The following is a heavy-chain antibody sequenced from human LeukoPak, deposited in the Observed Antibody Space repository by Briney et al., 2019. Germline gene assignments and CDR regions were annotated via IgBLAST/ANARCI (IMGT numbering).Heavy chain of an antibody. CDR2: IYTSGST. CDR3: ARATYYYDSSGRTDAFDI. D-gene: IGHD3-22*01. J-gene: IGHJ3*02. CDR1: GGSISSGSYY. V-gene: IGHV4-61*02. Sequence: PSETLSLTCTVSGGSISSGSYYWSWIRQPAGKGLEWIGRIYTSGSTNYNPSLKSRVTISVDTSKNQFSLKLSSVTAADMAVYYCARATYYYDSSGRTDAFDIWGQGTMVTVSS.